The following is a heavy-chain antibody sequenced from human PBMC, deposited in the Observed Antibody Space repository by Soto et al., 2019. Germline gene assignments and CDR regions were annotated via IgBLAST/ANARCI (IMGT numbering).Heavy chain of an antibody. CDR2: ISYSSSNK. D-gene: IGHD2-2*01. CDR3: ARTRDIVVVPAATTPLDY. CDR1: GFTFSSYG. V-gene: IGHV3-21*01. J-gene: IGHJ4*02. Sequence: GGSLRLSCAASGFTFSSYGIHWVRQAPGKGLEWVSAISYSSSNKYYADSVKGRFTISRDNAKNSLYLQMNSLRAEDTAVYYCARTRDIVVVPAATTPLDYWGQGTLVTVSS.